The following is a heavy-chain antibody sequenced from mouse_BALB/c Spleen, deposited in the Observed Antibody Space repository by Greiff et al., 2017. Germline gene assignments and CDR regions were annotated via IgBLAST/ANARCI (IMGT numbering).Heavy chain of an antibody. CDR1: GFTFSSYG. CDR2: ISSGGSYT. J-gene: IGHJ4*01. Sequence: EVHLVESGGDLVKPGGSLKLSCAASGFTFSSYGMSWVRQTPDKRLEWVATISSGGSYTYYPDSVKGRFTISRDNAKNTLYLQMSSLKSEDTAMYYCARHRWYDEGVYYAMDYWGQGTSVTVSS. D-gene: IGHD2-14*01. CDR3: ARHRWYDEGVYYAMDY. V-gene: IGHV5-6*01.